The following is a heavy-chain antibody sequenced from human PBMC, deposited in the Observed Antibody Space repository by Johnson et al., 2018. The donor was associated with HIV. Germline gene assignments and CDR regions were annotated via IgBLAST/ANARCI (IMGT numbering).Heavy chain of an antibody. CDR3: AIGRGEFPRHAFDI. CDR1: GFTFSNYG. D-gene: IGHD3-10*01. Sequence: QVQLVESGGGVVPPGRSLRLSCVASGFTFSNYGMHWVRQAPGKGLEWVAAVWYDGSNKYYTDSVKGRFTISRDNSKNTLYLQMNSLRAEDTAVYYCAIGRGEFPRHAFDIWGQGTMVTVSS. J-gene: IGHJ3*02. CDR2: VWYDGSNK. V-gene: IGHV3-30*19.